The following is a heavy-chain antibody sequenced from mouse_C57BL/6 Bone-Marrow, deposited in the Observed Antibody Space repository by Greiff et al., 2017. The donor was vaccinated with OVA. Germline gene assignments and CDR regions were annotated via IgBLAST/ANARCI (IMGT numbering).Heavy chain of an antibody. CDR2: ITYDGSST. CDR3: ARDLLWYPFAY. Sequence: EVQLVESEGGLVQPGSSMKLSCTASGFTFSDYYMACVRQVPETGLEWVANITYDGSSTSYLDSLNSRFIISRDNAKNILYLQMSSLKSEDTATYDCARDLLWYPFAYWGQGTLVTVSA. D-gene: IGHD2-1*01. V-gene: IGHV5-16*01. CDR1: GFTFSDYY. J-gene: IGHJ3*01.